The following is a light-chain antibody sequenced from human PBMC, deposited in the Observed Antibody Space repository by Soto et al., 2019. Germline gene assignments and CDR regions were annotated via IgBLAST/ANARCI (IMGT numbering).Light chain of an antibody. Sequence: QSALTQPASVSGSPGQSITISCTGTSSDVGSHNLVSWYQQHPGQAPKLMIYDVSKRPLGVSARFSASKSGNTASLTISGLQAEDEADDYCHTWGTGIRGFGGGTKLTVL. CDR3: HTWGTGIRG. CDR2: DVS. J-gene: IGLJ2*01. V-gene: IGLV2-23*02. CDR1: SSDVGSHNL.